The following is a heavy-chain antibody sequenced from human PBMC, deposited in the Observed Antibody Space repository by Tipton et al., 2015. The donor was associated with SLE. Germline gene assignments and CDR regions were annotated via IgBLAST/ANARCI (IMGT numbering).Heavy chain of an antibody. CDR2: INHSGST. Sequence: TLSLTCAVYGGSFSGNYWSWIRQPPGKGLEWIGEINHSGSTNYNPSLKSRVTISVDTSKNQFSLKLSSVTAADTAVYYCARGEVGTIAAAPIDYFDYWGQGTLVTVSS. J-gene: IGHJ4*02. V-gene: IGHV4-34*01. CDR3: ARGEVGTIAAAPIDYFDY. D-gene: IGHD6-25*01. CDR1: GGSFSGNY.